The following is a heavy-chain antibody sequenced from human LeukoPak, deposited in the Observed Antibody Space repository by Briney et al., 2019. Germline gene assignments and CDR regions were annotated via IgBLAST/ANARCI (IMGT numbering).Heavy chain of an antibody. Sequence: SETLSLTCAVYGGSFSGYYWSWIRQPPGKGLEWIGEINHSGGTNYNPSLKSRVTISVDTSKNQFSLKLSSVTAADTAVYYCARALRGQNDYDPYPGWFDLWGQGTLVTVSS. J-gene: IGHJ5*02. D-gene: IGHD3-16*01. CDR3: ARALRGQNDYDPYPGWFDL. V-gene: IGHV4-34*01. CDR1: GGSFSGYY. CDR2: INHSGGT.